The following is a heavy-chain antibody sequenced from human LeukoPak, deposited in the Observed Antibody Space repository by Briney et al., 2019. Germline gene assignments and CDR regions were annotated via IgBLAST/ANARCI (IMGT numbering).Heavy chain of an antibody. CDR1: GFIFNSYW. CDR2: VDQDGSEK. J-gene: IGHJ3*02. D-gene: IGHD3-16*01. V-gene: IGHV3-7*03. Sequence: GGSLRLSCAASGFIFNSYWMNWLRQAPGKGLEWVANVDQDGSEKYYVGSVKGRFTISRDNTKNSLYLQMNSLRVEDTAVYYCARGWASSRRKAFDIWGQGTMVTVSS. CDR3: ARGWASSRRKAFDI.